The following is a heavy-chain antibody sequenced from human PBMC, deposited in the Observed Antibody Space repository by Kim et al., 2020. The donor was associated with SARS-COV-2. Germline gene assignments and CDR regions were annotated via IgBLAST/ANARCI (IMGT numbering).Heavy chain of an antibody. CDR3: ARAGTTVTTGWFDP. CDR2: INHSGST. V-gene: IGHV4-34*01. J-gene: IGHJ5*02. CDR1: GGSFSGYY. D-gene: IGHD4-4*01. Sequence: SETLSLTCAVYGGSFSGYYWSWIRQPPGKGLEWIGEINHSGSTNYNPSLKSRVTISVDTSKNQFSLKLSSVTAADTAVYYCARAGTTVTTGWFDPWGQGTLVTVSS.